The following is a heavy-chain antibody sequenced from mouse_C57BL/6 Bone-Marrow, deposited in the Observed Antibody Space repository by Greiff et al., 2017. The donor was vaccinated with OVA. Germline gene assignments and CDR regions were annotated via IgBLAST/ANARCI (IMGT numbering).Heavy chain of an antibody. D-gene: IGHD1-1*01. J-gene: IGHJ4*01. CDR3: AREILTGVAPLNAMDY. V-gene: IGHV14-3*01. CDR2: IDPANGNT. Sequence: VKQRPEQGLEWIGRIDPANGNTKYAPKFQGKATITADTSSNTAYLQLSSLTSEDTAIYYCAREILTGVAPLNAMDYWGQGTSVTVSS.